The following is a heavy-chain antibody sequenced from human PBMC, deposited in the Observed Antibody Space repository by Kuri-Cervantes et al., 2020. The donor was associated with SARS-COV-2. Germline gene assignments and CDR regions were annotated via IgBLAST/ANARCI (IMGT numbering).Heavy chain of an antibody. D-gene: IGHD3-22*01. CDR3: ARDPFYYDSSGYYAPPYYFDY. V-gene: IGHV3-11*04. J-gene: IGHJ4*02. CDR1: GFTFSDYA. Sequence: GESLKISCAVSGFTFSDYAMSWIRQAPGKGLEWVSYISSSGSTIYYADSVKGRFTISRDNAKNSLYLQMNSLRAEDTAVYYCARDPFYYDSSGYYAPPYYFDYWGQGTLVTVSS. CDR2: ISSSGSTI.